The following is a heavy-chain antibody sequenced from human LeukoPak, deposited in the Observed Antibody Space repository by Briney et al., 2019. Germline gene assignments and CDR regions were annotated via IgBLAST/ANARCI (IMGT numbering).Heavy chain of an antibody. V-gene: IGHV3-64D*06. J-gene: IGHJ4*02. D-gene: IGHD3-10*01. CDR3: VRPDYYGSGSYYRY. Sequence: GGSLRLSCSASGFTFSNYAMHWLRQAPGKGLEYVSAISGNGGSTYYADSVKGRFTIARDNSKNTLDLQMTSLRVEGTAVYYCVRPDYYGSGSYYRYWGQGTLVSVSS. CDR1: GFTFSNYA. CDR2: ISGNGGST.